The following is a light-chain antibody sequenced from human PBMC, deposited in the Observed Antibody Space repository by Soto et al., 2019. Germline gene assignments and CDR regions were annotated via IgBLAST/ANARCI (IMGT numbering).Light chain of an antibody. Sequence: QSALTQPRSVSGSPGQSVTISCTGTSSDVGGYNYVSWYQQHPGKAPKLMIYDVNKRPSGVPDRFSGSKSGSTASLTISGLQAEDEADYYCCSYAGSHTYVFGTGTKLTAL. CDR3: CSYAGSHTYV. CDR2: DVN. CDR1: SSDVGGYNY. J-gene: IGLJ1*01. V-gene: IGLV2-11*01.